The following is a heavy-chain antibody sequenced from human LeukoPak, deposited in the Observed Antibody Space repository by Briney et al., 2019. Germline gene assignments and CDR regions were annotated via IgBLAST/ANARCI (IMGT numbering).Heavy chain of an antibody. V-gene: IGHV3-53*01. J-gene: IGHJ6*03. CDR2: IYSGDRT. Sequence: AGGSLRLSCAASGFHVSSNYMSWVRLAPGKGPEWVSVIYSGDRTYYADSVKGRFTISRDNSKNTLYLQMNDLRAEDTAVYYCAYEGPSNHDYIDVWGEGTTVTVSS. D-gene: IGHD3-3*01. CDR3: AYEGPSNHDYIDV. CDR1: GFHVSSNY.